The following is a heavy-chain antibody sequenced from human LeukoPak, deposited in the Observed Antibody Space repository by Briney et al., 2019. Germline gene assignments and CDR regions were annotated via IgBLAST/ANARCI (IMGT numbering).Heavy chain of an antibody. CDR2: ISGSSHSRT. J-gene: IGHJ3*01. CDR3: AKDRSLGRLVHEAFDV. CDR1: GFRFSSYA. Sequence: PGGSLRLSCAASGFRFSSYAMSWVRQAPGQGLEWVSTISGSSHSRTDYADFVKGRFTISRDNSQNTLFLQVDTLRVEDTATYYCAKDRSLGRLVHEAFDVWGQGTMVVVSS. V-gene: IGHV3-23*01. D-gene: IGHD3-16*01.